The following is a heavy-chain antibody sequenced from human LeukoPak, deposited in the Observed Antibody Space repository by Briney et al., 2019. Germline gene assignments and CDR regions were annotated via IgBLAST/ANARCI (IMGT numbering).Heavy chain of an antibody. Sequence: SQTLSLTCTVSGGSISSGSYYWSWIRQPAGKGLEWIGRIYTSGSTNYNPSLKSRVTISVDTSKNQFSLKLSSVTAADTAVYYCARERLKAMVSRYFDYWGQGTLVTVSS. CDR2: IYTSGST. CDR3: ARERLKAMVSRYFDY. J-gene: IGHJ4*02. CDR1: GGSISSGSYY. V-gene: IGHV4-61*02. D-gene: IGHD5-18*01.